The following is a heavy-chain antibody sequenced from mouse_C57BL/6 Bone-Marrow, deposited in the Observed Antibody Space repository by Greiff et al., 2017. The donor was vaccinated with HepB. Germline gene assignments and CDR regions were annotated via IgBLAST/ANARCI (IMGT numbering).Heavy chain of an antibody. CDR2: IYPSDSET. V-gene: IGHV1-61*01. CDR3: ARLGCFDY. Sequence: VQLQQPGAELVRPGSSVKLSCKASGYTFTSYWMDWVKQRPGQGLEWIGNIYPSDSETHYNQKFKDKATLTVDKSSSTAYMQLSSLTSEDSAVYYCARLGCFDYWGQGTTLTVSS. D-gene: IGHD4-1*01. J-gene: IGHJ2*01. CDR1: GYTFTSYW.